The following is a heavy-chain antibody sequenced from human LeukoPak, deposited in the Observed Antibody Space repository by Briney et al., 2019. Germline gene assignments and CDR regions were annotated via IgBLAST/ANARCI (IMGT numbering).Heavy chain of an antibody. Sequence: PGGSLRLSCAASGFTFTSYWMHWVRQVPGKGLVLVSRINSDGGITSYADSVKGRFTISRDNAKNTLYLQMNSLRAEDTAVYYCAQGGRSFLLLFFDYWGQETLVTVSS. CDR2: INSDGGIT. J-gene: IGHJ4*02. D-gene: IGHD1-26*01. V-gene: IGHV3-74*01. CDR3: AQGGRSFLLLFFDY. CDR1: GFTFTSYW.